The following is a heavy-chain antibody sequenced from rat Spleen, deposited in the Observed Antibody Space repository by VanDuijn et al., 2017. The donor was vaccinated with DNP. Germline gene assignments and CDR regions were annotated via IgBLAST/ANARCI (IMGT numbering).Heavy chain of an antibody. V-gene: IGHV5-7*01. J-gene: IGHJ2*01. CDR2: ISYDGLST. Sequence: EVKLVESGGGLVQPGRSLKLSCTASGFTFSDYNMVWVRQAPKKGLEWVATISYDGLSTNYRDSVKGRFTISRDNAKSTLYLQMDSLRSEDTATYYCATQLPGDWGQGVMVTVSS. CDR3: ATQLPGD. CDR1: GFTFSDYN. D-gene: IGHD1-4*01.